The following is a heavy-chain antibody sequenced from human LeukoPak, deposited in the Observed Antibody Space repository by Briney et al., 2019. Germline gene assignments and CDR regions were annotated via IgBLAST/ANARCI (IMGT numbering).Heavy chain of an antibody. Sequence: PGGSLRLSCAASGFTLSGIWMHWVRQAPGKGLVWVSRINSDGSSTSYADSVKGRFTISRDNAKNTLYLQMNSLRAEDTAVYYCARYDYGGNYDYWGQGTLVTVSS. J-gene: IGHJ4*02. V-gene: IGHV3-74*01. CDR3: ARYDYGGNYDY. CDR1: GFTLSGIW. CDR2: INSDGSST. D-gene: IGHD4-23*01.